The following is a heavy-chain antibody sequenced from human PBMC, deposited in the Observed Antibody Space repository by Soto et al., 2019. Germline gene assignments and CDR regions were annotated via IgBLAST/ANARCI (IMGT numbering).Heavy chain of an antibody. D-gene: IGHD3-16*01. J-gene: IGHJ6*02. CDR1: GYTFTNYY. V-gene: IGHV1-46*03. Sequence: QVQLVQSGAEVKKPGASVKVSCKASGYTFTNYYLHWVRQAPGQGLEWMGIINPSGGSTTYAQRFPGRVTMTRDTSTSTVYMELTSLGSEDTAVYYCARGGGGYYGLDVWGQGTTVTVSS. CDR2: INPSGGST. CDR3: ARGGGGYYGLDV.